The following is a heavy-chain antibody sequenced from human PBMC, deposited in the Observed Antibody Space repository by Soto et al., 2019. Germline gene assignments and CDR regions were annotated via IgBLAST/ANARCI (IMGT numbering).Heavy chain of an antibody. J-gene: IGHJ4*02. D-gene: IGHD6-19*01. CDR1: GFTFSSYA. CDR2: ISGSGGST. CDR3: AKCPGIAVAGTRFDY. Sequence: EVQLLESGGGLVPPGGTLRLSCAASGFTFSSYAMSWVRQAPGKGLEWVSAISGSGGSTYYADSVKGRFTISRDNSKNTLYLQMNSLRAEDTAVYYCAKCPGIAVAGTRFDYWGQGTLVTVSS. V-gene: IGHV3-23*01.